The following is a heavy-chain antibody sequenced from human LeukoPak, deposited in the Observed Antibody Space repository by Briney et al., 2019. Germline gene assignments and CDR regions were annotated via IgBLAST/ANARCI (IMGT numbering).Heavy chain of an antibody. Sequence: SVKVSCKASGGTFSSYAISWVRQAPGQGLEWMGGIIPIFGTANYAQKFQGRVTITADESTSTAYMELSSLRSEDTAVYYCARVSKYDYVWGTPYYFDYWGQGTLVTVSS. D-gene: IGHD3-16*01. J-gene: IGHJ4*02. CDR3: ARVSKYDYVWGTPYYFDY. CDR1: GGTFSSYA. CDR2: IIPIFGTA. V-gene: IGHV1-69*13.